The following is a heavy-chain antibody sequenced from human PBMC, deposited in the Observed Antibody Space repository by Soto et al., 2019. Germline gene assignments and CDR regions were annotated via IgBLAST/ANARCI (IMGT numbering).Heavy chain of an antibody. V-gene: IGHV3-7*05. D-gene: IGHD3-10*01. Sequence: GGSLRLSCAASGFTFSSYWMAWVRQAPGKGLEWVTKIKQDGTDKYYVDSVKGRFTISRDNAKNSLYLQMDSLGAEDTAVYYCATESFFRCDHWGQGTLVTVSS. CDR3: ATESFFRCDH. CDR1: GFTFSSYW. J-gene: IGHJ4*02. CDR2: IKQDGTDK.